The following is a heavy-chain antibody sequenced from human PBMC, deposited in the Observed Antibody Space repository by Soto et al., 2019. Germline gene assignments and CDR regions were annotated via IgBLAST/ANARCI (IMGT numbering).Heavy chain of an antibody. CDR1: GFPFSSYW. CDR2: IKYDGTIT. J-gene: IGHJ6*04. CDR3: VSRAKGGYDVEV. Sequence: EVQLVESGGGSVQPGESLRLSCAASGFPFSSYWIHWVRQAPGKGLVWVSRIKYDGTITNYADSLKGRRTISRDNAENTVYLQMNSLRGEDTGVYYCVSRAKGGYDVEVWGKGTTVTVSS. D-gene: IGHD6-13*01. V-gene: IGHV3-74*01.